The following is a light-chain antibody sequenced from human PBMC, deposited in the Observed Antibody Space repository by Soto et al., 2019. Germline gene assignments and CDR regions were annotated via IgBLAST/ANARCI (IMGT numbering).Light chain of an antibody. Sequence: EIVLTQSPGTLSLSPGERATLSCRASQSVSSYLAGYQQKPGQAPRLLIYDASNRATGIPARFSGSGSGTDITLTISSLEPEDFAVYYCQQRSNWPITFGQGTRLEIK. J-gene: IGKJ5*01. V-gene: IGKV3-11*01. CDR1: QSVSSY. CDR3: QQRSNWPIT. CDR2: DAS.